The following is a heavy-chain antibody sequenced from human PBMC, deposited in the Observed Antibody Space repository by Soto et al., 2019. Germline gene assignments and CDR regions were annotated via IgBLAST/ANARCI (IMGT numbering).Heavy chain of an antibody. J-gene: IGHJ4*02. CDR2: IYYSGST. V-gene: IGHV4-59*11. CDR3: ARGGGSYLNMRFDY. Sequence: KAXGTLALTCTVSGGSISSPYWSGIRQPPGKGLEWIGYIYYSGSTNYNPSLKSRVTISVDTSKNQFSLKLSSVTAADTAVYYCARGGGSYLNMRFDYWGQGTLVTVSS. CDR1: GGSISSPY. D-gene: IGHD1-26*01.